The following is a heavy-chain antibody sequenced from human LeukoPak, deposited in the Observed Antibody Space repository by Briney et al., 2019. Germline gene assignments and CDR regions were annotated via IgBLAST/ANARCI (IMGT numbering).Heavy chain of an antibody. CDR1: GGSISSSSYY. CDR2: IYYSGST. J-gene: IGHJ6*03. CDR3: ARSHYDSSGYYPPGPYYYYMDV. Sequence: SETLSLTCTVSGGSISSSSYYWGWIRQPPGKGLEWIGSIYYSGSTYYNPSLKSRVTMSVDTSKNQFSLKLSSVTAADTAVYYCARSHYDSSGYYPPGPYYYYMDVWGKGTTVTVSS. V-gene: IGHV4-39*01. D-gene: IGHD3-22*01.